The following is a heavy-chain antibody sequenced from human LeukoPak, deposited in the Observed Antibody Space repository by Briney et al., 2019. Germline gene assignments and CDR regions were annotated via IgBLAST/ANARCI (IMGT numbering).Heavy chain of an antibody. J-gene: IGHJ4*02. CDR3: ARDYGYCDYGSCYLYDY. D-gene: IGHD2-15*01. Sequence: TPSETLSLTCTVSGGSISSSSYYWGWIRQPPGKGLEWIGSVYYSGSTYYNPSLKSRVTISVDTSKNQFSLKLSSVTAADTAVYYCARDYGYCDYGSCYLYDYWGQGTLVTVSS. V-gene: IGHV4-39*07. CDR2: VYYSGST. CDR1: GGSISSSSYY.